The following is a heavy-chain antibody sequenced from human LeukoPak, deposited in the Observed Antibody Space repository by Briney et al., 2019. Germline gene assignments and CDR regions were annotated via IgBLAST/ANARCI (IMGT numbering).Heavy chain of an antibody. CDR3: AREDYGVSYYFDY. CDR1: GYTFTSYY. Sequence: VASVNVSCKASGYTFTSYYMHRVRQAPGQGRELMGIINPSGGSTSYAQKCHGRGTITRDTSTSTVYMELSSLRYEDTAVYYCAREDYGVSYYFDYWGQGTLVTVSS. CDR2: INPSGGST. D-gene: IGHD4-17*01. V-gene: IGHV1-46*01. J-gene: IGHJ4*02.